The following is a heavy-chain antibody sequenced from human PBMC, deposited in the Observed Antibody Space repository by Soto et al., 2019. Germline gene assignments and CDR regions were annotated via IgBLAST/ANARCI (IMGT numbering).Heavy chain of an antibody. V-gene: IGHV3-11*05. CDR1: GFTFRDYH. Sequence: GGSLRLSCAASGFTFRDYHMSWIRQAPGKGLEWVSYINSGSSDTAYADSVKGRFTISRDNSKNSLYLHMNSLRAEDTAVYYCARGHTKVIYWGQGTLVTVSS. CDR3: ARGHTKVIY. J-gene: IGHJ4*02. CDR2: INSGSSDT. D-gene: IGHD3-10*01.